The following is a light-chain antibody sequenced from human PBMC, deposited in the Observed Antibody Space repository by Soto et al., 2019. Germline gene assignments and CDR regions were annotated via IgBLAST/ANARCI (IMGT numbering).Light chain of an antibody. Sequence: IVLTQSPSTLSLSTGERATLSFRHSQSISSDLARHQQKPGHAPRLLIEGATSRATQTPDRFSGSGSGTDFTLTIIRLEPEDFEVYYWQRYCPSPTFGGGTQVDIK. V-gene: IGKV3-20*01. J-gene: IGKJ4*01. CDR2: GAT. CDR1: QSISSD. CDR3: QRYCPSPT.